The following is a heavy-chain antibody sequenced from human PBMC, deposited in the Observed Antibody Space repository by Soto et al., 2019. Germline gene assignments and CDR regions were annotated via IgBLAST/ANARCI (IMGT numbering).Heavy chain of an antibody. V-gene: IGHV1-3*01. J-gene: IGHJ1*01. Sequence: ASVKVSCKASGYTFTSYAMHWVRQAPGQRLEWMGWINAGNGNTKYSQKFQGRVTITRDTSASTAYMELSSLRSEDTAVYYCARGEDIVLMVYADPRAIYFQHWGQGTLVTVSS. CDR2: INAGNGNT. D-gene: IGHD2-8*01. CDR1: GYTFTSYA. CDR3: ARGEDIVLMVYADPRAIYFQH.